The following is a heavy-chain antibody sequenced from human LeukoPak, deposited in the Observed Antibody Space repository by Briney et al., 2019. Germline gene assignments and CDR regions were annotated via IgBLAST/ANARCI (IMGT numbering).Heavy chain of an antibody. Sequence: SETLSLTCTVSGGSINNYFWSWIRQPPGKGLEWIGYVYHTGSTNYNPSLKSQFTISIETSGNQFSLSLTSVTAADTAMYYCARGRRDGSYYFDYWGQGTSVTVSS. CDR2: VYHTGST. J-gene: IGHJ4*02. V-gene: IGHV4-59*01. CDR3: ARGRRDGSYYFDY. CDR1: GGSINNYF.